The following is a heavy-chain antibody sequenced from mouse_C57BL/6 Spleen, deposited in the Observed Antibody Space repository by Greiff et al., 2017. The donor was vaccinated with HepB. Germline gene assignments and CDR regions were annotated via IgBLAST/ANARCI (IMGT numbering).Heavy chain of an antibody. D-gene: IGHD2-3*01. CDR2: IDPSDSYT. CDR1: GYTFTSYW. CDR3: SRSMGYDGYYVAMDY. Sequence: QVQLQQPGAELVRPGTSVKLSCKASGYTFTSYWMHWVKQRPGQGLEWIGVIDPSDSYTNYNQKFKGKATLTVDTSSSTAYMQLSSLTSEDSAFFYCSRSMGYDGYYVAMDYWGQGTSVTVSS. V-gene: IGHV1-59*01. J-gene: IGHJ4*01.